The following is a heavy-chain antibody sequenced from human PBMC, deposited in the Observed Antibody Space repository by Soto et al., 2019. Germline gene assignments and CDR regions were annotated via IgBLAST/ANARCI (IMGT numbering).Heavy chain of an antibody. V-gene: IGHV3-23*01. CDR2: ISGSGGST. CDR1: GFTFSSYA. CDR3: AKRGFDFWSGYLSV. Sequence: GGSLRLSCAASGFTFSSYAMSWVRQAPGKGLEWVSAISGSGGSTYYADSVKGRFTISRDNSKNTLYLQMNSLRAEDTAVYYCAKRGFDFWSGYLSVWGKGTTVTVSS. D-gene: IGHD3-3*01. J-gene: IGHJ6*04.